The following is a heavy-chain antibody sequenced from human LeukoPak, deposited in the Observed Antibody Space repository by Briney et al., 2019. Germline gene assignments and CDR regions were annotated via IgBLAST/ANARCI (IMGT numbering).Heavy chain of an antibody. CDR2: MYYSGST. CDR1: GGSLSSYY. Sequence: PSETLSLTCTVSGGSLSSYYWSWIRQPPGKGLEWIGHMYYSGSTKYNPSLKSRVTISVDTSKNQFSLKLSSVTAADTAVYYCARDVYCGGDCSYFDYWGQGTLVIVSS. CDR3: ARDVYCGGDCSYFDY. J-gene: IGHJ4*02. V-gene: IGHV4-59*01. D-gene: IGHD2-21*02.